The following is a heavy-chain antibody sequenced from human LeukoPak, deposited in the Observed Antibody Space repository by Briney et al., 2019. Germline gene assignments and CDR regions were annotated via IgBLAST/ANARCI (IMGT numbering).Heavy chain of an antibody. V-gene: IGHV3-15*01. Sequence: GGSLRLSCAASGFTFSNAWMSWVRQAPGKGLEWVGRIKSKTDGGTTDYAAPVKGRFTISRDDSKNTLYLQMNSLKTEDTAVYYCTTDPTYCYDSSGFDYWGQGTLVTVSS. D-gene: IGHD3-22*01. J-gene: IGHJ4*02. CDR2: IKSKTDGGTT. CDR3: TTDPTYCYDSSGFDY. CDR1: GFTFSNAW.